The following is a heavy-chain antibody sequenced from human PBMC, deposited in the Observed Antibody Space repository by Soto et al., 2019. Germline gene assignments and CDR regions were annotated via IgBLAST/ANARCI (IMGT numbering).Heavy chain of an antibody. V-gene: IGHV3-21*01. CDR3: ARDGSITIFGVVPKSYYYMDV. Sequence: PGGSLRLSCAASGFTFSSYSMNWVRQAPGKGLEWASSISSSSSYIYYADSVKGRFTISRDNAKNSLYLQMNSLRAEDTAVYYCARDGSITIFGVVPKSYYYMDVWGKGTTVTVSS. D-gene: IGHD3-3*01. CDR2: ISSSSSYI. J-gene: IGHJ6*03. CDR1: GFTFSSYS.